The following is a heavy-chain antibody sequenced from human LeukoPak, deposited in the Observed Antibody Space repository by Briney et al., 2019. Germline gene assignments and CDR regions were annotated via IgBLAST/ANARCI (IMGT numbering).Heavy chain of an antibody. CDR2: INPNSGDT. CDR1: VYTFTSNN. J-gene: IGHJ4*02. Sequence: GASVTVSFKSSVYTFTSNNIHWVRQAPGQGLEWMGWINPNSGDTNYAQKFQVRVTMTRDTSIRTAYMELSRLRSDDAAVYYCARNGRYSAFDYWGQGTLVTVSS. D-gene: IGHD6-19*01. V-gene: IGHV1-2*02. CDR3: ARNGRYSAFDY.